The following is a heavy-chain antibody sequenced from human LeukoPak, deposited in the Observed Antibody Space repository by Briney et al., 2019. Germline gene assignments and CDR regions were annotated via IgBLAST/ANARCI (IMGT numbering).Heavy chain of an antibody. J-gene: IGHJ4*02. V-gene: IGHV3-7*01. CDR2: IKQDGSEE. CDR3: AREVSGSYYAFDY. Sequence: PGGSLRLSCAASGFTFSSYWMSWVRQAPGKGLEWVANIKQDGSEEYYVDSVKGRFTISRDNAKNSLYLQMNSLRAEDTAVYYCAREVSGSYYAFDYWGQGTLVTVSS. D-gene: IGHD1-26*01. CDR1: GFTFSSYW.